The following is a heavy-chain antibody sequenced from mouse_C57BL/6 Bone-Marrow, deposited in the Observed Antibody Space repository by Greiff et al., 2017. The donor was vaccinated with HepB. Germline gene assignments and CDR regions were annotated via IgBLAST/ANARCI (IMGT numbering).Heavy chain of an antibody. CDR3: ARQRAWDY. V-gene: IGHV5-9*01. D-gene: IGHD3-3*01. CDR2: ISGGGGNT. J-gene: IGHJ4*01. Sequence: EVQGVESGGGLVKPGGSLKLSCAASGFTFSSYTMSWVRQTPEKRLEWVATISGGGGNTYYPDSVKGRFTISRDNAKKTLYLQMSSLRSEDTALYYCARQRAWDYWGQGTSVTVSS. CDR1: GFTFSSYT.